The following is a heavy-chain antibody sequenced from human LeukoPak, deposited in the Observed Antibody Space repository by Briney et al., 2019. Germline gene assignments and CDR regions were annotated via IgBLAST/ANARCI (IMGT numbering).Heavy chain of an antibody. CDR1: GFTVSSNY. D-gene: IGHD3-22*01. Sequence: GGSLRLSCAASGFTVSSNYMNWVRQAPGKGLEWVSYISSSGSTIYYADSVKGRFTISRDNAKNSLYLQMNSLRAEDTAVYYCARDTTNYDSSGLDYWGQGTLVTVSS. V-gene: IGHV3-48*03. CDR3: ARDTTNYDSSGLDY. CDR2: ISSSGSTI. J-gene: IGHJ4*02.